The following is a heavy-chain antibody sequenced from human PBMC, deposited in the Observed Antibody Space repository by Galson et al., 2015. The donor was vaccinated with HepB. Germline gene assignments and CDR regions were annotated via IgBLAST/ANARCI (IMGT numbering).Heavy chain of an antibody. J-gene: IGHJ4*02. Sequence: SVKVSCKASGYTFTGYSMHWVRQAPGQGLEWMGWINPNSGGTNYAQKFQGRVTMTRDTSISTVYMELSRLRSDDTAVYYCARGGGYSGYGHFDYWGQGTLVTVSS. CDR1: GYTFTGYS. CDR3: ARGGGYSGYGHFDY. D-gene: IGHD5-12*01. V-gene: IGHV1-2*02. CDR2: INPNSGGT.